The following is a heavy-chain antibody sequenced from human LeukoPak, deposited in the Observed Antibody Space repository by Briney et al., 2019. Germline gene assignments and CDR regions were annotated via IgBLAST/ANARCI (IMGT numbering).Heavy chain of an antibody. CDR1: GGSMRSFC. CDR2: FGSSGTT. J-gene: IGHJ6*03. CDR3: ARDQNTWSYVYYSYMDV. V-gene: IGHV4-59*01. D-gene: IGHD3-16*01. Sequence: SETLSLTCTVSGGSMRSFCWTWIRQTSGKGLDWIGHFGSSGTTTYNPSLKSRVTMSHDAPKNEFSLKLRSVTAADTAMYYCARDQNTWSYVYYSYMDVWGKGTTVTVSS.